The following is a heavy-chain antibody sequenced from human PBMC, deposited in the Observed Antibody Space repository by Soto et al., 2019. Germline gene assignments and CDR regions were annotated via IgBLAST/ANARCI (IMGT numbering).Heavy chain of an antibody. J-gene: IGHJ4*02. CDR1: GGSISSGGYY. CDR2: IYYIGST. CDR3: ATCKMATSPLYYFDY. Sequence: SETLSLTCTVSGGSISSGGYYWSWLRQLPGKGLEWIGYIYYIGSTYYNPSLNSRVTISLDTSKSQFSLRLSSVTAADMAVYYCATCKMATSPLYYFDYWGQGALVTVSS. D-gene: IGHD5-12*01. V-gene: IGHV4-31*03.